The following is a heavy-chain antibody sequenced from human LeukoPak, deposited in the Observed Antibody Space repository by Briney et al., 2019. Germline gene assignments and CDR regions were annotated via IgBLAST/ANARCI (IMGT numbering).Heavy chain of an antibody. CDR3: ARDRGYYYDSSGYYESLPSDY. Sequence: ASVTVSCKASGYTFTSYGISWVRQAPGQGLEWMGWISAYNGNTNYAQKLQGRVTMTTDTSTSTAYMELRSLRSDDTAVYYCARDRGYYYDSSGYYESLPSDYWGQGTLVTVSS. J-gene: IGHJ4*02. CDR1: GYTFTSYG. CDR2: ISAYNGNT. V-gene: IGHV1-18*01. D-gene: IGHD3-22*01.